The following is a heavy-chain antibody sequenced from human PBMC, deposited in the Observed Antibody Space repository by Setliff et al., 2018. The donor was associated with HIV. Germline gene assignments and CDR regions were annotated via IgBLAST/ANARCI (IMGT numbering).Heavy chain of an antibody. V-gene: IGHV4-39*07. D-gene: IGHD3-22*01. CDR3: ARLPSGYHYDSSDYYGYFFDY. CDR1: GGSISTNRDH. CDR2: ISYSGNT. J-gene: IGHJ4*02. Sequence: KTSETLSLTCNVSGGSISTNRDHWGWIRQPPGKGLEWIGSISYSGNTYYHPSLQSRVTISLDMSKNQFSLKVKSVTAADTAVYYCARLPSGYHYDSSDYYGYFFDYWGQGTLVTVSS.